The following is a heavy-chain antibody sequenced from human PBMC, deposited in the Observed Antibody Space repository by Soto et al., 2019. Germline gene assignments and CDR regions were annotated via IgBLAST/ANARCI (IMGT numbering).Heavy chain of an antibody. CDR1: GFTFSRYW. Sequence: GGSLRLSCAASGFTFSRYWMHWVRQAPGKGLVWVSQINSDGSSTTYADSVKGRFTISRDNAKNTLYLQMNSLRAEGTAVFYCVRTDTYIWNSYFDYGGEGTGVTDSS. D-gene: IGHD1-7*01. V-gene: IGHV3-74*01. CDR2: INSDGSST. J-gene: IGHJ4*02. CDR3: VRTDTYIWNSYFDY.